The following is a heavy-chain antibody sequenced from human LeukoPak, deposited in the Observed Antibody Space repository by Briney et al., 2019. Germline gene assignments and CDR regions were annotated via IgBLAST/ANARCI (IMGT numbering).Heavy chain of an antibody. CDR3: AKLGLRKQQLAPLDY. V-gene: IGHV3-23*01. CDR2: ISGSGGST. D-gene: IGHD6-13*01. J-gene: IGHJ4*02. CDR1: GFSFSSHW. Sequence: PGGSLRLSCAASGFSFSSHWVHWVRQAPGKGLEWVSAISGSGGSTYYADSVKGRFTISRDNSKNTLYLQMNSLRAEDTAVYYCAKLGLRKQQLAPLDYWGQGTLVTVSS.